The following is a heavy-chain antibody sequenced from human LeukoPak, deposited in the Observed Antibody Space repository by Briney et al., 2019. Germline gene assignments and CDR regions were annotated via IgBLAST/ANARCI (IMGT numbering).Heavy chain of an antibody. CDR1: GGSITGYY. CDR2: IHYTGAT. J-gene: IGHJ4*02. V-gene: IGHV4-34*01. Sequence: SETLSLTCAVYGGSITGYYWSSIRQPPGKGLEWVGEIHYTGATSYNPSFRSGASISIDTSKNQVSLNVSCVTAADTAVYYCARGNILSGYCFDFWGQGALVTVSS. CDR3: ARGNILSGYCFDF. D-gene: IGHD3-9*01.